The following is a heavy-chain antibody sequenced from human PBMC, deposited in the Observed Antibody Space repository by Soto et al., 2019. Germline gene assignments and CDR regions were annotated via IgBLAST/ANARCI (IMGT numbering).Heavy chain of an antibody. V-gene: IGHV4-4*09. CDR3: ARNMAY. CDR2: MYDSGST. Sequence: QVQLQESGPGLVKPSETLSLTCTVSGGSISDYYWSWIRHPPGKGLEWIGYMYDSGSTRYNPSLNSRVTISVDTSKNQFSLNLRSVTAADTAVYYCARNMAYWGQGTLVTVSS. CDR1: GGSISDYY. J-gene: IGHJ4*02. D-gene: IGHD3-10*01.